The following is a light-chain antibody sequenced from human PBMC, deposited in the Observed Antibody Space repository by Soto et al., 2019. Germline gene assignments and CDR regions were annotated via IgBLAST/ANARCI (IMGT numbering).Light chain of an antibody. V-gene: IGKV3-11*01. CDR1: QSVSRY. CDR3: QQRDNWPPYT. CDR2: DAS. J-gene: IGKJ2*01. Sequence: EIVLTQSPAILSLSPGERATLSCRASQSVSRYLAWYQQKPGQAPRLLIYDASNRATGIPARFSGSGSGTAFTLTISSLEPEDFAVYYCQQRDNWPPYTFGQGTKLEIK.